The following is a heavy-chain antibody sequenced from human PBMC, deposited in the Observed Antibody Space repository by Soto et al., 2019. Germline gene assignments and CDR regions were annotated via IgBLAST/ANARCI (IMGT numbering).Heavy chain of an antibody. D-gene: IGHD3-3*01. J-gene: IGHJ5*02. CDR1: GYSIGNGYY. CDR2: IYQSGIT. Sequence: SETLSLTCNVSGYSIGNGYYWGWIRQPPGKGLEWIGSIYQSGITYYNPSLKSRVTISVDTSKNQFSLKLSSVTAADTAVYYCARDSAIFGEWRWFDPWGQGTLVTVSS. CDR3: ARDSAIFGEWRWFDP. V-gene: IGHV4-38-2*02.